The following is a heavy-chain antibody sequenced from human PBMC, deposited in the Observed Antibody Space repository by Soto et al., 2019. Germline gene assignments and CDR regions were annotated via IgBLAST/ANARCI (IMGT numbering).Heavy chain of an antibody. CDR3: ARLGSGYDILTGYFSGQYNWFDP. Sequence: SDTLSLTCTVSGGSISSSSYYWGWIRQPPGKGLEWIGSIYYSGSTYYNPSLKSRVTISVDTSKNQFSLKLSSVTAADTAVYYCARLGSGYDILTGYFSGQYNWFDPWGQGTLVTVSS. D-gene: IGHD3-9*01. V-gene: IGHV4-39*01. CDR1: GGSISSSSYY. J-gene: IGHJ5*02. CDR2: IYYSGST.